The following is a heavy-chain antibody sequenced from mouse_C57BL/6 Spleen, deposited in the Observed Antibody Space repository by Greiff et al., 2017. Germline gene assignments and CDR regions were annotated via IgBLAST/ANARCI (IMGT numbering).Heavy chain of an antibody. CDR1: GYTFTSYW. CDR2: IYPGSGST. J-gene: IGHJ2*01. Sequence: QVQLQQPGAELVKPGASVKMSCKASGYTFTSYWITWVKQRPGQGLEWIGDIYPGSGSTNYNEKFKSKATLTVDTSSSTAYMQLSSLTAEDSAVYYCARWSYYGSSYGYFDYWGQGTTLTVSS. CDR3: ARWSYYGSSYGYFDY. D-gene: IGHD1-1*01. V-gene: IGHV1-55*01.